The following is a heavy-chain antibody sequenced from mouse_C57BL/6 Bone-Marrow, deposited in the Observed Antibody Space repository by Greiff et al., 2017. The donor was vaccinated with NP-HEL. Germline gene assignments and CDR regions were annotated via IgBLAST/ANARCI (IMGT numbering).Heavy chain of an antibody. V-gene: IGHV1-39*01. J-gene: IGHJ1*03. Sequence: VQLKESGPELVKPGASVKISCKASGYSFTDYNMNWVKQSNGQSLEWIGVINPNSGTTSYNQKFKGKATLTVDQSSSTAYMQLNSLTSEDSAVYYCARLVGNWYFDVWGTGTTVTVSS. CDR1: GYSFTDYN. D-gene: IGHD2-2*01. CDR3: ARLVGNWYFDV. CDR2: INPNSGTT.